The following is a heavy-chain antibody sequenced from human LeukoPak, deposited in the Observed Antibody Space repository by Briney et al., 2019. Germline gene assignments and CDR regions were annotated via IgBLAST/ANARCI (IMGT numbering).Heavy chain of an antibody. CDR3: ARTYYDFWSGCPVWFDP. J-gene: IGHJ5*02. D-gene: IGHD3-3*01. CDR1: GFTFTSSA. CDR2: IVVGSGNT. V-gene: IGHV1-58*02. Sequence: SVKVSCKASGFTFTSSAMQWVRQARGQRLEWIGWIVVGSGNTNYAQKFQERVTITRDMSTSTAYMELSSLRSEDTAVYYCARTYYDFWSGCPVWFDPWGQGTLVTVSS.